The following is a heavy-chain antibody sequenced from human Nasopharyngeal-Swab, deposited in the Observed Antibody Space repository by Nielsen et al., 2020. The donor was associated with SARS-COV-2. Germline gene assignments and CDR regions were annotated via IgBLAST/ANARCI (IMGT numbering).Heavy chain of an antibody. V-gene: IGHV4-61*02. J-gene: IGHJ5*02. CDR3: ARESGPGGWFDP. CDR2: IYTSGST. Sequence: LTLSCTVSGGSISSGSYYWSWIRQPAGKGLEWIGRIYTSGSTNYNPSLKSRVTISVDTSKHQFPLKLSSVTAADTAVYYCARESGPGGWFDPWGQGTLVTVSS. CDR1: GGSISSGSYY.